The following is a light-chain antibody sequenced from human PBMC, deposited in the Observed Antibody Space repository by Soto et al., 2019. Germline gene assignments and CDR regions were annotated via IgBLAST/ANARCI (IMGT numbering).Light chain of an antibody. CDR3: QQYHTSPLT. J-gene: IGKJ1*01. Sequence: EIVMTQSPATLSVSPGERATLSCRASQSVSSSYIAWYQQKRGQAPRRLIYGASIRATGIPDRFSGSGSGTDFTLTISRLEPEDFALYYCQQYHTSPLTFGQGTKVEIK. CDR1: QSVSSSY. CDR2: GAS. V-gene: IGKV3-20*01.